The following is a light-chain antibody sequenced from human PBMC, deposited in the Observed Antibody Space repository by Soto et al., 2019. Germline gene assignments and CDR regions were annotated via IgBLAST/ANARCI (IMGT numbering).Light chain of an antibody. CDR1: QSISSW. CDR3: QRPGV. Sequence: DMEMNQSPCTLAASVVNRVTITFRASQSISSWLAWPQQKPGKAPKLLIYAASTLQSGVPSRGTGSGSATEFTLTIRSLQPDDFATYYCQRPGVFGPGTKVDIK. CDR2: AAS. J-gene: IGKJ3*01. V-gene: IGKV1-5*01.